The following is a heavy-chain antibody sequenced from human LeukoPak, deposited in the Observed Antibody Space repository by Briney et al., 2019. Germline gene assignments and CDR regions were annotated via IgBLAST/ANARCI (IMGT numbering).Heavy chain of an antibody. Sequence: PSETLSLTCTVSGGSMTTCYWSWIREAPGKGLEWIGNIHYSGRTNYNPSLKSRVTISVDTSKNQLSLKLRSVAAADTAVYYCARDNPTMITPSEYWGQGTLVTVSP. V-gene: IGHV4-59*01. J-gene: IGHJ4*02. CDR1: GGSMTTCY. CDR2: IHYSGRT. D-gene: IGHD3-16*01. CDR3: ARDNPTMITPSEY.